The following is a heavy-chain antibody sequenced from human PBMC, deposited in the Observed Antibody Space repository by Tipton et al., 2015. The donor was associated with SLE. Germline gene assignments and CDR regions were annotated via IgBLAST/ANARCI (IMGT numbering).Heavy chain of an antibody. CDR2: IYQDGSIT. V-gene: IGHV3-7*01. CDR1: AFTFSGYW. J-gene: IGHJ3*02. D-gene: IGHD6-19*01. Sequence: SLRLSCAASAFTFSGYWVTWVRQAPGKGLEWVANIYQDGSITNYVDSVRGRFTISRDNAKNSIYLQMNSLRAEDTAVYFCTRETLAVVGPCCDFGIWGQGTTVTVSS. CDR3: TRETLAVVGPCCDFGI.